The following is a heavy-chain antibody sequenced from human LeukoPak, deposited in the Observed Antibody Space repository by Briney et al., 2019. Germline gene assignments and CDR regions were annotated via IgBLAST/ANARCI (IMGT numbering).Heavy chain of an antibody. CDR3: ARLADDSSGA. J-gene: IGHJ5*02. Sequence: SETLSLTCTVSGGSISSYYWSWIRQPPGKGLEWIGYIYYSGSTNYNPSLKSRVTISVDTSKNQFSLKLSSVTAADTAVYYCARLADDSSGAWGQGTLVTVSS. CDR2: IYYSGST. CDR1: GGSISSYY. V-gene: IGHV4-59*12. D-gene: IGHD3-22*01.